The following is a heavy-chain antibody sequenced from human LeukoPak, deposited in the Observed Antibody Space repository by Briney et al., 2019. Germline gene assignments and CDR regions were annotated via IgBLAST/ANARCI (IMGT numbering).Heavy chain of an antibody. D-gene: IGHD6-13*01. Sequence: SQTLSLTCAISGDSVSSNSAAWNWIRQPPSRGLEWLGRTYYRSKWYNDYAVSVKSRITINPDTSKNQFSLQLNSVTPEDTAVYYCARENKEHVYGSSWYYFDYWGQGTLVTVSS. CDR2: TYYRSKWYN. J-gene: IGHJ4*02. CDR3: ARENKEHVYGSSWYYFDY. CDR1: GDSVSSNSAA. V-gene: IGHV6-1*01.